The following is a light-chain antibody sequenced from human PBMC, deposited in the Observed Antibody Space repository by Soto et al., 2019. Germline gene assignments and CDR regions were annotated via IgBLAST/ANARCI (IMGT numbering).Light chain of an antibody. CDR2: EVT. V-gene: IGLV2-23*02. Sequence: QSVLTQPASVSGSPGQSITISCTGSSRDIGTSNLVSWYQQYPGKAPKLIIYEVTKRPSGISYRFSGSKSGNTASLTISCLQPEDEATYYCYSFTGIPTSLFVFGTG. CDR1: SRDIGTSNL. CDR3: YSFTGIPTSLFV. J-gene: IGLJ1*01.